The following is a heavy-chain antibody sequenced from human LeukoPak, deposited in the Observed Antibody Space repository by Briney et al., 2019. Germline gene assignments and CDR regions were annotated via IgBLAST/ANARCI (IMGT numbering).Heavy chain of an antibody. CDR3: ARSLRSGTYFDY. CDR2: IKQDGSEK. D-gene: IGHD1-1*01. CDR1: GFTFSSYA. V-gene: IGHV3-7*01. J-gene: IGHJ4*02. Sequence: GGSLRLSCAASGFTFSSYAMSWVRQAPGKGLEWVANIKQDGSEKYYVDSVKGRFTISRDNAKNSLYLQMNSLRAEDTAVYYCARSLRSGTYFDYWGQGTLVTVSS.